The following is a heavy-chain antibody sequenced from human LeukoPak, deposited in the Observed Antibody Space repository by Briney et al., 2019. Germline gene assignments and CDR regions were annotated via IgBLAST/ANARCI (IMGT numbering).Heavy chain of an antibody. D-gene: IGHD4-17*01. Sequence: GESLKISCKGSGYSFTSYWIAWVRQMPGKGLEWMGIIYPGDFDTRYSPSFQGQVTPSADKSISTAYLQWSSLKASDTAVYYCARRAVTTGYFDYWGQGSLVTVSS. J-gene: IGHJ4*02. CDR2: IYPGDFDT. CDR3: ARRAVTTGYFDY. CDR1: GYSFTSYW. V-gene: IGHV5-51*01.